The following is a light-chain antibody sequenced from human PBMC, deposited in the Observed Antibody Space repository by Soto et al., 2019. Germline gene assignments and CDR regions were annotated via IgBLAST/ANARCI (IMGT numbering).Light chain of an antibody. Sequence: QSALTQPASVSGSPGQSITISCTGTSSNYVSWYQQNPGKAPKLIIYDVSNRPSEISNRFSGSKSGNTASLTISGLQAEDEADYHCSSYTSSSVSFGGGTQLTVL. J-gene: IGLJ2*01. CDR3: SSYTSSSVS. V-gene: IGLV2-14*01. CDR1: SSNY. CDR2: DVS.